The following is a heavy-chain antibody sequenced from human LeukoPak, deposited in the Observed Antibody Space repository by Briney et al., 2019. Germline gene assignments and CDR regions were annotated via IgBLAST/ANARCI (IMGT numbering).Heavy chain of an antibody. Sequence: GASVKVSCKASGYTFTSYDINWVRQATGQGLEWMGWMNPNSGNTGYAQKFQGRVTIARNTSISTAYMGLSSLRSEDTAVYYCARGLEKNPRFRRVVPAAMSDYWGQGTLVTVSS. CDR1: GYTFTSYD. J-gene: IGHJ4*02. CDR2: MNPNSGNT. D-gene: IGHD2-2*01. V-gene: IGHV1-8*03. CDR3: ARGLEKNPRFRRVVPAAMSDY.